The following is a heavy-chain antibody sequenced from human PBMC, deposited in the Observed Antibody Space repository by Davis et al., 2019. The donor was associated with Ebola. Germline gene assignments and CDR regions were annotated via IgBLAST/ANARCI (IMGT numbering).Heavy chain of an antibody. CDR3: AREGYYDSSGYYSLYYYYYGMDV. CDR2: ISSSGSTI. J-gene: IGHJ6*02. V-gene: IGHV3-48*03. D-gene: IGHD3-22*01. Sequence: GESLKISCAASGFTFSSYEMNWVRQAPGKGLEWVSYISSSGSTIYYADSVKGRFTISRDNAKNSLYLQMNSLRAEDTAVYYCAREGYYDSSGYYSLYYYYYGMDVWGQGTTVTVSS. CDR1: GFTFSSYE.